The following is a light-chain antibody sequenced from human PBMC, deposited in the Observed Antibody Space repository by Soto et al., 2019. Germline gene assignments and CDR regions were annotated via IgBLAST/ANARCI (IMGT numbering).Light chain of an antibody. CDR3: QQYGRSPCT. J-gene: IGKJ1*01. V-gene: IGKV3-20*01. CDR2: IAS. CDR1: QSVDNNF. Sequence: EIVLTQSPGTLSLSPGERATLSCRASQSVDNNFLAWYQQKPGQTPRLLMYIASVRASGVPDRFSGSGSGADFTLAISRLEPEDFAMYYCQQYGRSPCTFGQGTQVDIK.